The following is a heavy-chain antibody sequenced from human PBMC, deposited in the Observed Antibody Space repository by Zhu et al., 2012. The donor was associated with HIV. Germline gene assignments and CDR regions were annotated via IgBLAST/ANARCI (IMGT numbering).Heavy chain of an antibody. Sequence: QVQLQESGPGLVKPSQTLSLTCTVSGGSISSGDYYWSWVRQSPVRGLEWIGYIYYSGTTYYIPSLKSRVTISVDTSKNQFSLKLTSVTAADTAMYYCARKQRELLSAFDIWGQGTMVTVSS. J-gene: IGHJ3*02. V-gene: IGHV4-30-4*08. CDR2: IYYSGTT. CDR3: ARKQRELLSAFDI. CDR1: GGSISSGDYY. D-gene: IGHD2/OR15-2a*01.